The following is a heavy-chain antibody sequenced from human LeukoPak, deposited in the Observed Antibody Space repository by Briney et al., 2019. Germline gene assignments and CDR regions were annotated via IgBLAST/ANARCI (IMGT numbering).Heavy chain of an antibody. CDR1: GFTFRDYD. CDR3: LGQRPYNWSDP. CDR2: IFPSGGEI. D-gene: IGHD3-16*01. Sequence: PGGSLRLSCAASGFTFRDYDMTWIRQAPGKGLEWVSSIFPSGGEIHYADSVRGRFTISRDNSKSIAYLQMNSLNTGDTAVYYCLGQRPYNWSDPWGQGTLVTVSS. J-gene: IGHJ5*02. V-gene: IGHV3-23*01.